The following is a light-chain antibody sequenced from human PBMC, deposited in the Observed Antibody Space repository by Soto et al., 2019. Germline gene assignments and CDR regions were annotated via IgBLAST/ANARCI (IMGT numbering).Light chain of an antibody. J-gene: IGKJ1*01. CDR2: RIF. CDR1: QSVSGY. V-gene: IGKV3-15*01. CDR3: LQHYSWPGT. Sequence: ELVMTHAPGTGSVFGCETVPLCWRASQSVSGYLDWFHQKPGQAPRLVLLRIFTRAIGVPARFSGSGSETEFTLTISGLQSEDSGVYYCLQHYSWPGTFGRGTKVDIK.